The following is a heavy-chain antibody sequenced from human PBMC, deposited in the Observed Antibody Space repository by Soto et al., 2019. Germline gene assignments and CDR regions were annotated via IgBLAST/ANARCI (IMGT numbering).Heavy chain of an antibody. CDR2: INPKSGAS. J-gene: IGHJ4*02. V-gene: IGHV1-2*02. D-gene: IGHD4-17*01. CDR3: ARGGRSGDLDY. CDR1: GYIFSDYY. Sequence: GASVKVSCKAAGYIFSDYYIHWVRQAPGQGLEWMGWINPKSGASDYAQKFQGRVTMTRDTSISTVYMDLSRLRSEDTAVYYCARGGRSGDLDYWGQGTLVTSPQ.